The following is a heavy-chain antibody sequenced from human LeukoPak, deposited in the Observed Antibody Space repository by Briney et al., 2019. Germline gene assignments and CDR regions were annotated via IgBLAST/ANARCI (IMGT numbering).Heavy chain of an antibody. CDR3: AKVYSYGHEAYFDY. Sequence: GGSLRLSCAASGFTFSSYAMSWVRQAPGKGLEWVPAISGSGGSTYYADSVKGRFTISRDNSKNTLYLQMNSLRAEDTAVYYCAKVYSYGHEAYFDYWGQGTLVTVSS. CDR1: GFTFSSYA. J-gene: IGHJ4*02. D-gene: IGHD5-18*01. CDR2: ISGSGGST. V-gene: IGHV3-23*01.